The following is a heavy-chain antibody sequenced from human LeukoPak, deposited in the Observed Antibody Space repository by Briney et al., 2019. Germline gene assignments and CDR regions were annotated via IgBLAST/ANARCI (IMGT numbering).Heavy chain of an antibody. J-gene: IGHJ5*02. Sequence: GASVKVSCKASGGTFSSYAISWVRQAPGQGLEWMGGIIPIFGTANYAQKFQGRVTITADKSTSTAYMELSSLRSEDTAVYYCAREPSDAIVVATPFDPWGQGTLVTVSS. D-gene: IGHD3-22*01. CDR1: GGTFSSYA. CDR2: IIPIFGTA. CDR3: AREPSDAIVVATPFDP. V-gene: IGHV1-69*06.